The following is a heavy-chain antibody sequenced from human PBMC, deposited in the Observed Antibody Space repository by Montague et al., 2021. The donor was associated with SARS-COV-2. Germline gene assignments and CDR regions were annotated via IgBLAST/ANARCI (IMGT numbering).Heavy chain of an antibody. CDR3: AREGFVEIKIFGVAEGWYLDL. Sequence: IYTSGSTNYNPSLKSRVTISVDTSKNQFYLKLSSVTAADTAVYYCAREGFVEIKIFGVAEGWYLDLGGRGTLV. V-gene: IGHV4-61*02. J-gene: IGHJ2*01. CDR2: IYTSGST. D-gene: IGHD3-3*01.